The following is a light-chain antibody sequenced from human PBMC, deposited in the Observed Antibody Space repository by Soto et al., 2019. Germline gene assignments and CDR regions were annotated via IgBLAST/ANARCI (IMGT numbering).Light chain of an antibody. J-gene: IGKJ1*01. CDR1: QSVSSN. CDR2: GAS. CDR3: QQYNNWPFPSWT. Sequence: EIVMTQSPATLSVSPGERATLSCRASQSVSSNLAWYQQKPGQAPRLLIYGASTRATGIPARFSGSGSGTEFTPTISSLQSEDFAVYYCQQYNNWPFPSWTFGQGTQVEIK. V-gene: IGKV3-15*01.